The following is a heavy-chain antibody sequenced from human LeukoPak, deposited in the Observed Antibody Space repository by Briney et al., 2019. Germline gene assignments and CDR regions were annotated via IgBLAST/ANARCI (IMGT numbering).Heavy chain of an antibody. CDR1: GGSISSGDYY. D-gene: IGHD3-22*01. V-gene: IGHV4-31*03. Sequence: SQTLSLTCTVSGGSISSGDYYWSWIRQHPGKGLEWIGYIYYSGSTYYNPSLKSRVTISVDTSKNQFSLKLSSVTAADTAVYYCARDSFYYYDSSGYEARWYFDLWGRGTLVTVSS. CDR3: ARDSFYYYDSSGYEARWYFDL. CDR2: IYYSGST. J-gene: IGHJ2*01.